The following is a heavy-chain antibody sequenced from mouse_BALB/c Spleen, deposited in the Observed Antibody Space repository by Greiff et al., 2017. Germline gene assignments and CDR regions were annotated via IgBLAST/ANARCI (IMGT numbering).Heavy chain of an antibody. V-gene: IGHV2-3*01. Sequence: QVQLQQSGPGLVAPSQCLSITCTASGFSLTSYGVSWVRQPPGKGLEWLGVIWGDGSTNYHSALISRLSISKDNSKSQVFLKLNSLQTDDTATYYCAKPGTGTRGYAMDYWGQGTSVTVSS. J-gene: IGHJ4*01. CDR2: IWGDGST. CDR1: GFSLTSYG. D-gene: IGHD4-1*01. CDR3: AKPGTGTRGYAMDY.